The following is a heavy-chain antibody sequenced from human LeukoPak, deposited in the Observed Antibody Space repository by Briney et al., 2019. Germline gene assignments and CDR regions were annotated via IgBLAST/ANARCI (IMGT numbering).Heavy chain of an antibody. CDR2: IYPGDSDT. CDR3: ARPNILNYDILTGYYWDAFDL. CDR1: GYSFTSYW. D-gene: IGHD3-9*01. Sequence: GESLKIFCKGSGYSFTSYWIGWVRQMPGKGLEWMGIIYPGDSDTRYSPSFQGQVTISADKSISTAYLQWSSLKASDTAMYYCARPNILNYDILTGYYWDAFDLWAQGTMVTVSS. V-gene: IGHV5-51*01. J-gene: IGHJ3*01.